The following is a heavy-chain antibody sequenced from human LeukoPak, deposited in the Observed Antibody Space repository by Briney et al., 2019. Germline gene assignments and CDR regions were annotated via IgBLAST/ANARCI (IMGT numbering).Heavy chain of an antibody. CDR1: GGTFSSYA. J-gene: IGHJ6*03. Sequence: SVKVSCKASGGTFSSYAISWVRQAPGQGLEWMGGIIPIFGTANYAQKFQGRVTITADKSTSTAYMELSSLRSEDTAVYYCARGKYPDNDDYMDVWGKGTTVIVSS. CDR3: ARGKYPDNDDYMDV. V-gene: IGHV1-69*06. D-gene: IGHD1-1*01. CDR2: IIPIFGTA.